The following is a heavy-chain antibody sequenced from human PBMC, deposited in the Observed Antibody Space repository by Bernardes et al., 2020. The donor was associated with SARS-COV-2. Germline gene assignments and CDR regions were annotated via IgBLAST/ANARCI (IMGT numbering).Heavy chain of an antibody. CDR1: GFTFSGSA. D-gene: IGHD6-13*01. CDR2: IRSKANSYAT. V-gene: IGHV3-73*01. J-gene: IGHJ3*02. CDR3: TRVPPYANSWWDAFDI. Sequence: SLRLSCAASGFTFSGSAMYWVRQASGKGLEWVGRIRSKANSYATAYAASVKGRFTISRDDSKNTAYLQMNSLKTEDTALYYCTRVPPYANSWWDAFDIWGQGTMVTVSS.